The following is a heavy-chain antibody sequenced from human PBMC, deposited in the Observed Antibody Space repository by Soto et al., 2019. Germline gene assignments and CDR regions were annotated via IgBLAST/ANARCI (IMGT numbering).Heavy chain of an antibody. V-gene: IGHV3-7*01. Sequence: EVQLVESGGGLVQPGGSLRLSCAASGFNFDSSWMSWVRQAPGKGLEWVANIKQDGGEKYYMDSVKGRFTISRDNAKYSLYLQMNSLRAEDTAVYYCATGHYSNSLGGQGTLVTVSS. CDR1: GFNFDSSW. CDR3: ATGHYSNSL. D-gene: IGHD4-4*01. J-gene: IGHJ4*02. CDR2: IKQDGGEK.